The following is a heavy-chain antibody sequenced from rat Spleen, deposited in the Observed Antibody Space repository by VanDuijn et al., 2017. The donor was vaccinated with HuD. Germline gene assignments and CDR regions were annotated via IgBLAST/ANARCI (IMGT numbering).Heavy chain of an antibody. CDR1: GFTFRDYA. J-gene: IGHJ1*01. CDR3: ARHPQLGAYWYFDF. CDR2: ILYDTTNT. Sequence: EVQLVESGGGFVQPGRSLKFSCVASGFTFRDYAMAWVRQAPEKGLEWVATILYDTTNTYYRDSVRGRFTISRDNAKNTLYLQMDSLRSEDTATYYCARHPQLGAYWYFDFWGPGTMVTVSS. V-gene: IGHV5-17*01. D-gene: IGHD5-1*01.